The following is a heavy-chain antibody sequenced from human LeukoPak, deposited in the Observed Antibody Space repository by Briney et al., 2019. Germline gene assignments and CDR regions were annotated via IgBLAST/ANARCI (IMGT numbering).Heavy chain of an antibody. Sequence: PGGSLRLSCAASGFTFSSYSMNWVRQAPGKGLEWVSSISSSSSYIYYADSVEGRFTISRDNAKNSLYLQMNSLRAEDTAVYYCARDRDSLWFGESRGLDYWGQGTLVTVSS. CDR3: ARDRDSLWFGESRGLDY. V-gene: IGHV3-21*01. CDR2: ISSSSSYI. D-gene: IGHD3-10*01. J-gene: IGHJ4*02. CDR1: GFTFSSYS.